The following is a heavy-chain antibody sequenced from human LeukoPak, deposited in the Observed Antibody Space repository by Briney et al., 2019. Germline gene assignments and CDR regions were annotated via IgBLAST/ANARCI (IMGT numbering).Heavy chain of an antibody. Sequence: GESLKISCKGSGYSFSSYWIGWLRQMPGRGLEWMGIIYPGDSDTRYSPSFQGQVTISADKSISTAYLQWSSLRASDTAMYYCARRGSYCGGDCYVYWGQGTLVTVSS. V-gene: IGHV5-51*01. CDR2: IYPGDSDT. D-gene: IGHD2-21*01. CDR1: GYSFSSYW. J-gene: IGHJ4*02. CDR3: ARRGSYCGGDCYVY.